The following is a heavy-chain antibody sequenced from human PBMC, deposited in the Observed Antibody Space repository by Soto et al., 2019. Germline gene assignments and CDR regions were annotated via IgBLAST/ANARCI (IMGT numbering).Heavy chain of an antibody. Sequence: SETLSLTCTVSGGSISSNYWTWIRQPPGKGLEWIGYVYNSGSTNYNPSLKSRVTISEDTSKSQFSLKVNSVTAADTAVYYCARYRREAVAGYTLDNWGQGILVTVSS. CDR3: ARYRREAVAGYTLDN. D-gene: IGHD6-13*01. CDR2: VYNSGST. CDR1: GGSISSNY. J-gene: IGHJ4*02. V-gene: IGHV4-59*01.